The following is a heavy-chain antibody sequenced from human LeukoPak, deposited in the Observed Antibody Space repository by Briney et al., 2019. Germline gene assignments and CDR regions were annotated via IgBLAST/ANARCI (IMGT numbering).Heavy chain of an antibody. CDR3: AREGNDILTGLKAYYFDY. Sequence: GGSLRLSCAASGFTFSDYYMSRIRQAPGKGLEWVSYISSSGSTIYYADSVKGRFAISRDNAKNSLYLQTNSLRAEDTAVYYCAREGNDILTGLKAYYFDYWGQGTLVTVSS. V-gene: IGHV3-11*01. J-gene: IGHJ4*02. CDR2: ISSSGSTI. CDR1: GFTFSDYY. D-gene: IGHD3-9*01.